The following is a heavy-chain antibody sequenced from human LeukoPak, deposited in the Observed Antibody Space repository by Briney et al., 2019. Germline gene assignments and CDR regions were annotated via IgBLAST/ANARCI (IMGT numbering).Heavy chain of an antibody. D-gene: IGHD3-9*01. CDR3: AREVPGLDSRFDY. CDR2: VYYSEST. J-gene: IGHJ4*02. CDR1: GGSISSYY. Sequence: SETLPLTCTVSGGSISSYYWSWIRQPPGKGPEWIGYVYYSESTNYNPSLKSRVTISADTSKNQFSLKLSSVTAADTAVYYCAREVPGLDSRFDYWGQGTLVTVSS. V-gene: IGHV4-59*01.